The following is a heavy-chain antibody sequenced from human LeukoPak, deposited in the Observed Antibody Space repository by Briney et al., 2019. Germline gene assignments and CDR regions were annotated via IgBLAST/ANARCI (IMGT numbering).Heavy chain of an antibody. J-gene: IGHJ4*02. CDR3: ARGSDFVWGSYRPYFDC. Sequence: PGGSLRLSCVASAFTFRTYSMHWVRQAPGKGLEWVSSISGSTSYIYYADSVRGRFTLSRDNAKNSLYLQMNSLRAEDTAVYYCARGSDFVWGSYRPYFDCWGQGTLVTVSS. CDR2: ISGSTSYI. CDR1: AFTFRTYS. D-gene: IGHD3-16*02. V-gene: IGHV3-21*04.